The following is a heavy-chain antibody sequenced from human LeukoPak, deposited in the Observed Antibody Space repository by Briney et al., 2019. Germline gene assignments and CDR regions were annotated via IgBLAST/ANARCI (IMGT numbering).Heavy chain of an antibody. CDR2: IKQDGSEK. D-gene: IGHD3-10*01. CDR3: ARGPGFPSGRFDP. CDR1: GFTFSSYW. V-gene: IGHV3-7*01. J-gene: IGHJ5*02. Sequence: PGGSLRLSCAASGFTFSSYWMSWVRQAPGKGLEWVANIKQDGSEKYYVDSVKGRFTISRDNAKNTLYLQMNSLRAEDTAVYYCARGPGFPSGRFDPWGQGTLVTVSS.